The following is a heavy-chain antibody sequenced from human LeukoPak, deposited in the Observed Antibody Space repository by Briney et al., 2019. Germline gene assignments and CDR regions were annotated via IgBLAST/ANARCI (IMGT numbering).Heavy chain of an antibody. J-gene: IGHJ4*02. CDR3: ARQGRGVGDWLDY. CDR2: ISGSGGST. Sequence: GGTLRLSCAASGFTFSSYGMSWVRQAPGKGLEWVSAISGSGGSTYYADSVKGRFTISRDNSKNTLYLQMNSLRAEDTAVYYCARQGRGVGDWLDYWGQGTLVTVSS. V-gene: IGHV3-23*01. D-gene: IGHD2-21*02. CDR1: GFTFSSYG.